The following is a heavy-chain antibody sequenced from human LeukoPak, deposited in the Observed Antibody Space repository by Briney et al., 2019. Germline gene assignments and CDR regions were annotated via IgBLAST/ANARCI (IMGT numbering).Heavy chain of an antibody. J-gene: IGHJ4*02. CDR1: GFRLASYG. V-gene: IGHV3-23*01. CDR2: ISGRGENA. Sequence: GRSLRLSCVASGFRLASYGMSWARQAPGEGLEWVAGISGRGENAYHADSVEGRLTLSRDTSTRTMYLQMNSLRGDDTALYYCTKGGPLQWLRFDYWGQGILVTVSS. CDR3: TKGGPLQWLRFDY. D-gene: IGHD5-12*01.